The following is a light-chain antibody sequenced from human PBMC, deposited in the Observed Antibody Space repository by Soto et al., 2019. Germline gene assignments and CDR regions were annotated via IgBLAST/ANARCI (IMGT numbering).Light chain of an antibody. CDR3: QSYDGSLSGPVV. CDR1: GSNIGSHT. V-gene: IGLV1-44*01. Sequence: QSVLTQPPSASGTPGQRVTISCSGSGSNIGSHTVSWYQQLPGTAPNLLIYSNDQRPSGVPDRFSGSKSGTSASLAISGLQSEDEADYYCQSYDGSLSGPVVFGGGTKVTVL. CDR2: SND. J-gene: IGLJ2*01.